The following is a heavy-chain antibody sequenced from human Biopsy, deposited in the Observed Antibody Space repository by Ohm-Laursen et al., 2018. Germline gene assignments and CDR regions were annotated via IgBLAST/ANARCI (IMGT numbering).Heavy chain of an antibody. CDR1: GDSISSSTYY. J-gene: IGHJ2*01. D-gene: IGHD5-24*01. V-gene: IGHV4-61*05. CDR2: IYFTGRT. Sequence: GTLSLTCSVSGDSISSSTYYWGWIRQPPGKGLEWIGYIYFTGRTSYNPSLKSRVTMSVNTSKKQFSLRLSSVTAADTAVYYCASAGYNPDWNFDLWGRGTRVTVSS. CDR3: ASAGYNPDWNFDL.